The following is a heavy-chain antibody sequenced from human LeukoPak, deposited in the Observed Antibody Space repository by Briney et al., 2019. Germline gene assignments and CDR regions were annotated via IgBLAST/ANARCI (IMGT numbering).Heavy chain of an antibody. CDR3: ARERRFGLSADAFDI. Sequence: ASVKVSCKASGYTFTGYYMHWVRQAPGQGLEWMGWINPNSGGTNYAQKFEGRVTMTRDTSISTAYMELSKLRSDDTAVYYCARERRFGLSADAFDIWGQGTMVTVSS. J-gene: IGHJ3*02. CDR2: INPNSGGT. D-gene: IGHD3-10*01. V-gene: IGHV1-2*02. CDR1: GYTFTGYY.